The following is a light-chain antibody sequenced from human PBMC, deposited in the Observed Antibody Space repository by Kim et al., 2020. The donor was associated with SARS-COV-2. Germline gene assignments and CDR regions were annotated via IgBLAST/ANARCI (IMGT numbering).Light chain of an antibody. CDR2: YDN. Sequence: SYELTQPPSVSVAPGQTARITCGGQDIGSKSVHWYQQKAGQAPTLVIHYDNDRPSGIPERLSGSTSGNTATLTISRVEAGDEADYYCQVWDAASDRFWVFGGGTQLTVL. CDR3: QVWDAASDRFWV. J-gene: IGLJ3*02. CDR1: DIGSKS. V-gene: IGLV3-21*04.